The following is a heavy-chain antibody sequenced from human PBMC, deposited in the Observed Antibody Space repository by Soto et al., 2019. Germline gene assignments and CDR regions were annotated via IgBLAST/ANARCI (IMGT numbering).Heavy chain of an antibody. CDR3: AREPRRRYCSSTSCYTPSGMDV. Sequence: GGSLRLSCAAPGFTFSSYSMNWVRQAPGKGLEWVSYISSSSSTIYYADSVKGRFTISRDNAKNSLYLQMNSLRDEDTAVYYCAREPRRRYCSSTSCYTPSGMDVWGQGTTVTVSS. V-gene: IGHV3-48*02. D-gene: IGHD2-2*02. J-gene: IGHJ6*02. CDR1: GFTFSSYS. CDR2: ISSSSSTI.